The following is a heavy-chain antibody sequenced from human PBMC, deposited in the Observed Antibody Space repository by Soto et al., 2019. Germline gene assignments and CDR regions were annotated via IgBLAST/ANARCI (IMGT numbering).Heavy chain of an antibody. CDR1: GGTFSAYA. J-gene: IGHJ6*02. CDR3: ARANPDKYYDYVGGDYRRRGMDV. V-gene: IGHV1-69*06. D-gene: IGHD3-16*01. Sequence: QLQLVQSGAEVKKPGSSVKVSCKASGGTFSAYAISWVRQAPGQGLEWMGGILPLSGTTNYTQRFQGRVTISADKSTSTANMELSSLRSQDTAMYYCARANPDKYYDYVGGDYRRRGMDVWGQGTTVTVSS. CDR2: ILPLSGTT.